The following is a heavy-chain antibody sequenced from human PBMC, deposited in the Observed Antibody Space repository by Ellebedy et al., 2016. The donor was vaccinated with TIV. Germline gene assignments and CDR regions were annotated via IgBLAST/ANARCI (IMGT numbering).Heavy chain of an antibody. CDR1: GYSFGSYY. CDR3: ARVLQSRHEIDY. CDR2: MNPDSGNA. D-gene: IGHD5-24*01. J-gene: IGHJ4*02. Sequence: AASVKVSCKASGYSFGSYYLHWVRQATGQGLEWMGWMNPDSGNAGYAQKFQGRVTMTRNASITTAYMELSSLRSDDTAVYYCARVLQSRHEIDYWGQGTLVTVSS. V-gene: IGHV1-8*02.